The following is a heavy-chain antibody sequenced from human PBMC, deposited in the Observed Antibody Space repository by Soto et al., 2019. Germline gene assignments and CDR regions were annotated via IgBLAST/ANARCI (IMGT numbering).Heavy chain of an antibody. D-gene: IGHD6-19*01. V-gene: IGHV4-4*02. J-gene: IGHJ4*02. Sequence: QVQLQESGTGLVKPTGTLSLTCVVSGGSITSTNWWSWVRQPPGKGLEWIGEIYHRGNNDYNPFLKSRVTISVDKSTNQFSLNLGSVTAADTAVYYCARDRVAAPWYYFDNWGQGILVTAAS. CDR1: GGSITSTNW. CDR3: ARDRVAAPWYYFDN. CDR2: IYHRGNN.